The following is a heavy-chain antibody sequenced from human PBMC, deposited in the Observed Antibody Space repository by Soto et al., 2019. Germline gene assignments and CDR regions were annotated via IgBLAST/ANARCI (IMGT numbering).Heavy chain of an antibody. J-gene: IGHJ4*02. D-gene: IGHD2-2*01. CDR3: ANSPVVPAASALDY. CDR1: GYTFTSYA. Sequence: ASVKVSCKASGYTFTSYAMHWVRQAPGQRLEWMGWINAGKGNTKYSQKFQGRVTITRDTSASTAYMELSSLRSEDTAVYYCANSPVVPAASALDYWGQGTLVTVS. CDR2: INAGKGNT. V-gene: IGHV1-3*01.